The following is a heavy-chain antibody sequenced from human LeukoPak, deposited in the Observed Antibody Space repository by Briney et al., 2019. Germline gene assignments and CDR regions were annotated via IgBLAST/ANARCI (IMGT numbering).Heavy chain of an antibody. CDR3: ARSHSGSYFGGSD. Sequence: SQTLSLTCNVSGGLSTDNGYYWSWIRQPPGKGLEWIGYIYHTGSTYYNPSLKSRVTISLDRSKNQFSLKLSSVTAADTAVYYCARSHSGSYFGGSDWGQGTLVTVSS. CDR2: IYHTGST. D-gene: IGHD1-26*01. V-gene: IGHV4-30-2*01. CDR1: GGLSTDNGYY. J-gene: IGHJ4*02.